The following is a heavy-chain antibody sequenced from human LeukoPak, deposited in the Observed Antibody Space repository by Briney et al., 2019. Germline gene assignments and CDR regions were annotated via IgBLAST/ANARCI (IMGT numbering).Heavy chain of an antibody. J-gene: IGHJ5*02. CDR2: ISAYNGNT. Sequence: ASVKVSCKASGYTFTSYGISWVRQAPGQGLEWMGWISAYNGNTNYAQKLQGRVTMTTDTSTSTAYMELRSLRSDDTAVYYCARDRGYYGLGSHPSWFDPWGQGTLVTVSS. V-gene: IGHV1-18*04. D-gene: IGHD3-10*01. CDR3: ARDRGYYGLGSHPSWFDP. CDR1: GYTFTSYG.